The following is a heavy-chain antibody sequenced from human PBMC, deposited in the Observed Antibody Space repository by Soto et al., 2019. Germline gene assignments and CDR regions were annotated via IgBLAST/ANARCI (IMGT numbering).Heavy chain of an antibody. CDR3: ASGRRFLAWLFKRSGNWFDT. Sequence: SETLSLTCAVYGGSFSGYYWSWIRQPPGKGLEWIGEINHSGSTNYNPSLKSRVTISVDTSKNQFSLKLSSVTAADTAVYYCASGRRFLAWLFKRSGNWFDTWGQGTLVTVSS. CDR1: GGSFSGYY. D-gene: IGHD3-3*01. CDR2: INHSGST. J-gene: IGHJ5*02. V-gene: IGHV4-34*01.